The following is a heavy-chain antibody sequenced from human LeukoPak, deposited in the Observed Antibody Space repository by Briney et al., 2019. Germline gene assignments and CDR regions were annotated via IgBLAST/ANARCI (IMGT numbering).Heavy chain of an antibody. D-gene: IGHD2-15*01. V-gene: IGHV1-8*01. CDR3: ARGGLRYCSGGSCYSRAFDI. J-gene: IGHJ3*02. CDR1: GYTFTSYD. Sequence: GASVTVSCKASGYTFTSYDINWVRQAPGQGLEWMGWMNPNSGNTGYAQKFQGRVTMTRNTSISTAYMELSSLRSEDTAVYYCARGGLRYCSGGSCYSRAFDIWGQGTMVTVSS. CDR2: MNPNSGNT.